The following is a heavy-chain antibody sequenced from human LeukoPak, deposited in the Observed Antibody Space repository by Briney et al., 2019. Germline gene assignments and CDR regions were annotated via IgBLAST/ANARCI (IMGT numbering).Heavy chain of an antibody. V-gene: IGHV1-2*04. D-gene: IGHD6-13*01. CDR3: ARGVAVAGTLDY. CDR2: INPNSGGT. CDR1: GYTFTGYY. J-gene: IGHJ4*02. Sequence: ASVKVSCKASGYTFTGYYMHWVRLAPGQGLEWMGWINPNSGGTNYAQKFQGWVTMTRDTSISTAYMELSRLKSDDTAVYYCARGVAVAGTLDYWGQGTLVTVSS.